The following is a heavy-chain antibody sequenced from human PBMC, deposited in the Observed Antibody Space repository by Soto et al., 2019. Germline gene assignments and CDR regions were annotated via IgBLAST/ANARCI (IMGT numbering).Heavy chain of an antibody. CDR2: IDWDDDK. CDR1: GFSLSTSGMC. CDR3: ARIIIAAAGDHDAFDI. V-gene: IGHV2-70*01. J-gene: IGHJ3*02. Sequence: SGPTLVNPTQTLTLTCTFSGFSLSTSGMCVSWIRQPPGKALEWLALIDWDDDKYYSTSLKTRLTISKDTSKNQVVLTMTNMDPVDTATYYCARIIIAAAGDHDAFDIWGQGTMVTVSS. D-gene: IGHD6-13*01.